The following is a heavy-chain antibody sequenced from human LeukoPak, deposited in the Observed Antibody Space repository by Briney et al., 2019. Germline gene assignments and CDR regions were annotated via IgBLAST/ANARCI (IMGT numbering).Heavy chain of an antibody. J-gene: IGHJ4*02. CDR1: GYTFTGSY. D-gene: IGHD2-8*01. Sequence: EASLKVSCKASGYTFTGSYIHWMRQAPGQGLEWVGWINPNSGATKYAQKFQGRVTVTRDTSTSTAYMELSGLRADDAAVYYCARVAYCTKGVCINFDLWGQGTLVTVSS. CDR2: INPNSGAT. CDR3: ARVAYCTKGVCINFDL. V-gene: IGHV1-2*02.